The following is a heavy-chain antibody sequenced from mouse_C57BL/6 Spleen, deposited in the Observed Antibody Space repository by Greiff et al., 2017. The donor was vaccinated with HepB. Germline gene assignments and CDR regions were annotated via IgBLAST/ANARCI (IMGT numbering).Heavy chain of an antibody. V-gene: IGHV14-2*01. J-gene: IGHJ2*01. CDR2: IDPEDGET. CDR3: AREAYGSSY. CDR1: GFNIKDYY. Sequence: EVQLQQSGAELVKPGASVKLSCTASGFNIKDYYMHWVKQRTEQGLEWIGRIDPEDGETKYATKFQGKATITADTSSNTAYLQLSSLTSEDTAVYYCAREAYGSSYWGQGTTLTVSS. D-gene: IGHD1-1*01.